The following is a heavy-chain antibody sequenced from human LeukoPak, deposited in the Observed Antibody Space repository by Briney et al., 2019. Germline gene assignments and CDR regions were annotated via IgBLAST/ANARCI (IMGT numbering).Heavy chain of an antibody. CDR3: ARASGAPSSSSSYYYYGMDV. D-gene: IGHD6-6*01. J-gene: IGHJ6*02. CDR2: INPNSGGT. V-gene: IGHV1-2*02. Sequence: GVSVKVSCKASGYTFIGYYLHWVRQAPGQGLEWMGWINPNSGGTNYAQKFQGRVTMTGDTSITTAYMELSRLRFGDTAMYYCARASGAPSSSSSYYYYGMDVWGQGTTVTVSS. CDR1: GYTFIGYY.